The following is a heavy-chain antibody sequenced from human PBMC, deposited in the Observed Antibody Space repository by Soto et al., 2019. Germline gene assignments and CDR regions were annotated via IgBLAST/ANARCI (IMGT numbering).Heavy chain of an antibody. Sequence: SGPTLVNPTPTLTLTCTFSGFSLRTSGMCVSWLRQPPGKALEWLALIDWDYDKYYSTSLKTRLTISRDTSKHQVVLTMTNMDPVDTATYYCARISDWEPARGAFDLWGQVTMVTVSS. V-gene: IGHV2-70*01. CDR1: GFSLRTSGMC. CDR3: ARISDWEPARGAFDL. CDR2: IDWDYDK. J-gene: IGHJ3*01. D-gene: IGHD2-21*02.